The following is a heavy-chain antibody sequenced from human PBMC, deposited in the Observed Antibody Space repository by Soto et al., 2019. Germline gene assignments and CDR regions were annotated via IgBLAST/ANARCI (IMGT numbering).Heavy chain of an antibody. V-gene: IGHV3-33*01. CDR2: IWYGGRNK. Sequence: QVQLVESGGGVVQPGRSLRLSCAASGFPFSSYGMHWVRQAPGKGLEWVAVIWYGGRNKYYAESVRGRFTISRDNSKNTLYLQMNSLRAEDTAGYYCARQERGSYYNEGDGAFDLWGQGTMVTVSS. J-gene: IGHJ3*01. CDR3: ARQERGSYYNEGDGAFDL. CDR1: GFPFSSYG. D-gene: IGHD1-26*01.